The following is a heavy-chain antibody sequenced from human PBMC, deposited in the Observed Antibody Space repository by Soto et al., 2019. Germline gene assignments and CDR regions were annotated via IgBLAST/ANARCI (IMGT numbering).Heavy chain of an antibody. CDR2: INVNNGVT. Sequence: ASVKVSCKASGYTFTDYYIHWVRQAPGLGLQWMGWINVNNGVTHYAQKFQGRVAVTRDTFINTVYMELSRLTSDDTAVYYCTRGHNWGSGDXFDIWGQGTVVTVSS. CDR1: GYTFTDYY. V-gene: IGHV1-2*02. J-gene: IGHJ3*02. CDR3: TRGHNWGSGDXFDI. D-gene: IGHD7-27*01.